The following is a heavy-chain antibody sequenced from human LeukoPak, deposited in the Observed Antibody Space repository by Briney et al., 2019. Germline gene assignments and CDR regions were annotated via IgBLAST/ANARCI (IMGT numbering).Heavy chain of an antibody. V-gene: IGHV1-24*01. CDR2: FDPEDGET. CDR1: GYTLTELS. CDR3: ATVKVAVALTFDY. J-gene: IGHJ4*02. Sequence: GASVMVSCKVSGYTLTELSMHWVRQAPGKGLEWMGGFDPEDGETIYAQKFQGRVTTTEDTSTDTAYMELSSLRSEDTAVYYCATVKVAVALTFDYWGQGTLVTVSS. D-gene: IGHD6-19*01.